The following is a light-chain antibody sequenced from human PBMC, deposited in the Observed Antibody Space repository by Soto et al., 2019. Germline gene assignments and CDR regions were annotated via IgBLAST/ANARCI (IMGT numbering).Light chain of an antibody. J-gene: IGLJ3*02. CDR1: SSDVGAYNY. CDR3: TSYAGSNIWV. Sequence: QSALTQPPSASGSTGQSVTISCTGTSSDVGAYNYVSWYQQYPGKAPKLMIYEVTKRPSGVPDRFSGSKSGKTASLTVSGLQPEDEADYYCTSYAGSNIWVFGGGTKVTVL. V-gene: IGLV2-8*01. CDR2: EVT.